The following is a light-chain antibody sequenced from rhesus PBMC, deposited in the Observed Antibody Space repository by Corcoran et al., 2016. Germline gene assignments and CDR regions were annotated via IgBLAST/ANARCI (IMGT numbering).Light chain of an antibody. V-gene: IGKV1-28*03. CDR1: QGISSY. CDR3: LQHNSYPWT. CDR2: DAS. Sequence: DIQMTQSPSSLSASVGDTVTITCRASQGISSYLNWFQQKPGKAPKLLIYDASRLESGVPSRFSGSGSGTDFTLTISSLQPEDFAAYYCLQHNSYPWTFGQGTKVEIK. J-gene: IGKJ1*01.